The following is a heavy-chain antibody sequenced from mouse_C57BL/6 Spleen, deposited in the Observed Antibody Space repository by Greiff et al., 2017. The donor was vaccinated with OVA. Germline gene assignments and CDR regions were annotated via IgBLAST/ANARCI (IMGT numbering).Heavy chain of an antibody. V-gene: IGHV3-6*01. J-gene: IGHJ2*01. CDR2: ISYDGSN. Sequence: EVQLQQSGPGLVKPSQSLSLTCSVTGYSITSGYYWNWIRQFPGNKLEWMGYISYDGSNNYNPSLKNRISITRDTSKNQFFLKLNSVTTEDTATYYCARERDDPYFDYWGQGTTLTVSS. CDR3: ARERDDPYFDY. CDR1: GYSITSGYY.